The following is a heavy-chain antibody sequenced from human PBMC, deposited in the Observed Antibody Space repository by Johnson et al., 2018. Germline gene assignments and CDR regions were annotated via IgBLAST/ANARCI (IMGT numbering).Heavy chain of an antibody. CDR1: GFTFSSYA. CDR3: ARARMEYDYGSGSPDAFDI. Sequence: VQLVESGGGLVQPGGSLRLSCAASGFTFSSYAVSWVRQAPGKGLEWVSAISGSGGDTYYPGSVKGRFTISRENAKNSLYLQMNSLRAGDTAVYDCARARMEYDYGSGSPDAFDIWGQGTMVTVSS. D-gene: IGHD3-10*01. J-gene: IGHJ3*02. CDR2: ISGSGGDT. V-gene: IGHV3-23*04.